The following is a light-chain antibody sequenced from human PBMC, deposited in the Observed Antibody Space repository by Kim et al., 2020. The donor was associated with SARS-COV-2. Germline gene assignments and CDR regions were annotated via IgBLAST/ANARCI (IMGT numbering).Light chain of an antibody. CDR1: SSDVGGYNY. V-gene: IGLV2-14*03. CDR3: SSYTSSSTLV. Sequence: GQSITISCTGTSSDVGGYNYVSWYQQHSGKAPKLLIYAVSNRPSGVSNRFSGSKSGNTASLTISGLQAEDEAGYYCSSYTSSSTLVFGGGTQLTVL. J-gene: IGLJ2*01. CDR2: AVS.